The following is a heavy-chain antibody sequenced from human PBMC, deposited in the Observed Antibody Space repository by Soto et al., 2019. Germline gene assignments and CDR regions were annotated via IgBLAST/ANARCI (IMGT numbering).Heavy chain of an antibody. V-gene: IGHV1-69*01. D-gene: IGHD4-17*01. J-gene: IGHJ5*02. CDR2: IIPIFGTA. CDR1: GGTFSSYA. Sequence: QVPLVQSGAEVKKPGSSVKVSCKASGGTFSSYAISWVRQAPGQGLEWMGGIIPIFGTANYAQKFQGRVTITADESTSTAYMELSSLRSEDTAVYYCARERWDKGTTVTTKFDPWGQGTLVTVSS. CDR3: ARERWDKGTTVTTKFDP.